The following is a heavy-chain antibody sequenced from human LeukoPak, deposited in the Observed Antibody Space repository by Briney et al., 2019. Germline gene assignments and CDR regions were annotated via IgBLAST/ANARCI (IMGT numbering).Heavy chain of an antibody. CDR1: GVSISSSNSY. J-gene: IGHJ4*02. Sequence: SETLSLTCTVSGVSISSSNSYWGWIRQPPGKGLEWIGSIYYSGSTYYNPSLKSRVTISVDTSKNQFSLKLSSVTAADTAVYYCASLVGWGGWYFDYWGQGTLVTVSS. D-gene: IGHD3-16*01. V-gene: IGHV4-39*01. CDR3: ASLVGWGGWYFDY. CDR2: IYYSGST.